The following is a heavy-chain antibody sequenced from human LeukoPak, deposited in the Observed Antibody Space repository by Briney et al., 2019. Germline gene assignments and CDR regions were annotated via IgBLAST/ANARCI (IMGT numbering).Heavy chain of an antibody. CDR1: GFTFSSYW. CDR2: IKQAGSEK. D-gene: IGHD6-19*01. V-gene: IGHV3-7*01. J-gene: IGHJ4*02. Sequence: GGSLRLSCAASGFTFSSYWMSWVRQAPGKGLEGVANIKQAGSEKYYVDSVKGRFTSSRDNAKNSLYLQMNSLRAEDTAVYYCARDRSGSYFDYWGQGTLVTVSS. CDR3: ARDRSGSYFDY.